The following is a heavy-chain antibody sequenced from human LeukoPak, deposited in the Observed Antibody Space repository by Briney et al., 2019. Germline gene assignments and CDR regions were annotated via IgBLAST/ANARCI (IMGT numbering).Heavy chain of an antibody. CDR3: ANGLQGYCSSTSCSNFDY. Sequence: GGSLRLSCAASGFAFSDSWMTWVRQAPGKGLEWVSAISGSGGSTYDADSVKGRFTISRDNSKNTLYLQMNSLRAEDTAVYYCANGLQGYCSSTSCSNFDYWGQETLVTVSS. D-gene: IGHD2-2*01. CDR1: GFAFSDSW. CDR2: ISGSGGST. V-gene: IGHV3-23*01. J-gene: IGHJ4*02.